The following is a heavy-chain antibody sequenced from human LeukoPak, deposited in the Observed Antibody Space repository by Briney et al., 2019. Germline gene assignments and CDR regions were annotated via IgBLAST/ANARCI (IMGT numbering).Heavy chain of an antibody. CDR1: GFTFGDYA. CDR2: IRSKAYGGTT. D-gene: IGHD3-10*01. Sequence: GGYLRLSCTASGFTFGDYAMSWVRQAPGQGLEGVGFIRSKAYGGTTEYAASVKGRFTISRDDSKSIAYLQMNSLKTEDTAVYYCTRDGDYGSGSIYYYYGMDVWGQGTTVTVSS. V-gene: IGHV3-49*04. J-gene: IGHJ6*02. CDR3: TRDGDYGSGSIYYYYGMDV.